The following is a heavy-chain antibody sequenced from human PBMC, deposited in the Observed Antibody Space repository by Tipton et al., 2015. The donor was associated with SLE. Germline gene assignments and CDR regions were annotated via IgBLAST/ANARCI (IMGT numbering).Heavy chain of an antibody. Sequence: TLSLTCTVSGYSISSGYYWGWIRQPPGKGLEWIGSIYHSGSTYYNPSLQSRVTISVDTSKNQFSLKLSSVTAADTAVYYCARETPIRAAAAGTIDYWGQGTLVTVSS. CDR2: IYHSGST. CDR1: GYSISSGYY. D-gene: IGHD6-13*01. J-gene: IGHJ4*02. CDR3: ARETPIRAAAAGTIDY. V-gene: IGHV4-38-2*02.